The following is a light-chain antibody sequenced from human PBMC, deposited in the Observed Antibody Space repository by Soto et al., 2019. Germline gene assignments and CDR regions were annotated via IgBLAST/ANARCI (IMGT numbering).Light chain of an antibody. CDR2: GAS. CDR3: QQLGSSPRT. Sequence: EIVLTQSPGTLSLSPGERATLSCRASQSVSSSYLAWYQQKPGQAPRLLIYGASSRATGIPVRFSGSGSATDFTLTISRLEPEDFAVYFCQQLGSSPRTFGQGTKVEIK. CDR1: QSVSSSY. V-gene: IGKV3-20*01. J-gene: IGKJ1*01.